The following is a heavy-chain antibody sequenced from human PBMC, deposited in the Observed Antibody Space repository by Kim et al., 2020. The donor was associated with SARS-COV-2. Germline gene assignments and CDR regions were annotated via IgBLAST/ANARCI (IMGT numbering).Heavy chain of an antibody. CDR3: TTLLRYFDWLAVKDYYYXMXV. D-gene: IGHD3-9*01. CDR1: GFTFSNAW. J-gene: IGHJ6*02. CDR2: IKSKTDGGTT. V-gene: IGHV3-15*01. Sequence: GGSLRLSCAASGFTFSNAWMSWVRQAPGKGLEWVGRIKSKTDGGTTDYAAPVKGRFTISRDDSKNTLYLQMNSLKTEDTAVYYCTTLLRYFDWLAVKDYYYXMXVWGQGTTVTVSS.